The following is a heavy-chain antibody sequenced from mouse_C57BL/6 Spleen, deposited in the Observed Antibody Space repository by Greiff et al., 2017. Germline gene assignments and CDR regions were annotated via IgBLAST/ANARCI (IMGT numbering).Heavy chain of an antibody. CDR1: GYTFTSYW. J-gene: IGHJ2*01. D-gene: IGHD2-12*01. V-gene: IGHV1-59*01. CDR2: IDPSDSYT. Sequence: VQLQQPGAELVRPGTSVKLSCKASGYTFTSYWMHWVKQRPGQGLEWIGVIDPSDSYTNYNQKFKGKATLTVDTSSSTAYMQLSSLTSEDSAVYYCARSSIVFDYWGQGTTLTVSS. CDR3: ARSSIVFDY.